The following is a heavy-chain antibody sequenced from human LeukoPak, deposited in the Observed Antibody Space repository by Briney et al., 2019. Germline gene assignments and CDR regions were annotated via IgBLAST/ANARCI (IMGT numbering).Heavy chain of an antibody. J-gene: IGHJ4*02. CDR3: ARVAPPYYYDISGYFDY. CDR1: GFTVSSNY. V-gene: IGHV3-53*01. D-gene: IGHD3-22*01. Sequence: AGGSLRLPCAASGFTVSSNYMSWVRQAPGKGLEWVSVIYSGGSTYYADSVKGRFTISRDNSKNTLYLQMNSLRAEDTAVYYCARVAPPYYYDISGYFDYWGQGTLVTVSS. CDR2: IYSGGST.